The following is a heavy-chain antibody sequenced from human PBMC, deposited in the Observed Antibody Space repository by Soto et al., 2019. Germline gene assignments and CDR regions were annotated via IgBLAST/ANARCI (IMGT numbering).Heavy chain of an antibody. Sequence: ASVQVSCKASGYTFTSYAMHWVRQAPGQRLEWMGWINAGNGNTKYSQKFQGRFTISRDNAQSSLYLQMNSLRVEDTAVYYCLSGNSPSSTWGQGTLVTVSS. CDR3: LSGNSPSST. V-gene: IGHV1-3*01. CDR1: GYTFTSYA. CDR2: INAGNGNT. J-gene: IGHJ5*02. D-gene: IGHD5-12*01.